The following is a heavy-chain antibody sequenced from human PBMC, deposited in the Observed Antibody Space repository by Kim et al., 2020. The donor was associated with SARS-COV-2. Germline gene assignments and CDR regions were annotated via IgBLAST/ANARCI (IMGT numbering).Heavy chain of an antibody. J-gene: IGHJ4*02. Sequence: GGSLRLSCAASGFTFSSYDMHWVRQATGKGLEWVSAIGTAGDTYYPGSVKGRFTISRENAKNSLYLQMNSLRAGDTAVYYCARGPRGGEWSYLKVGLFDYWGQGTLVTVSS. CDR2: IGTAGDT. D-gene: IGHD3-10*01. CDR3: ARGPRGGEWSYLKVGLFDY. V-gene: IGHV3-13*01. CDR1: GFTFSSYD.